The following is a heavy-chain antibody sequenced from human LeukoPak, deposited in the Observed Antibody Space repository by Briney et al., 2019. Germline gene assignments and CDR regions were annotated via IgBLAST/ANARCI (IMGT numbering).Heavy chain of an antibody. J-gene: IGHJ3*02. CDR2: FDPEDGET. V-gene: IGHV1-24*01. CDR1: GYTLTELS. D-gene: IGHD3-22*01. Sequence: GASVKVSCKVSGYTLTELSMHWVRQTPGKGLEWMGGFDPEDGETIYAQKFQGRVTMTEDTSTDTAHMELSSLRSEDTAVYYCATTAPHSSGYDYEDAFDIWGQGTMVTVSS. CDR3: ATTAPHSSGYDYEDAFDI.